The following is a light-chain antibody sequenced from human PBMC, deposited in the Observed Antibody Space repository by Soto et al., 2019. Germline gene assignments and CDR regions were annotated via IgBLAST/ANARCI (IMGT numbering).Light chain of an antibody. CDR2: DAS. V-gene: IGKV1-5*01. CDR3: QQYNSYFWT. Sequence: DIQMTQSPATLSASVGDRVTITCRASQSISSWLAWYQQKPGKAPKLLIYDASSLESGVPSRFRGSGSGTEFTLTISSLQPDDFETYYCQQYNSYFWTFGQGTKVDIK. J-gene: IGKJ1*01. CDR1: QSISSW.